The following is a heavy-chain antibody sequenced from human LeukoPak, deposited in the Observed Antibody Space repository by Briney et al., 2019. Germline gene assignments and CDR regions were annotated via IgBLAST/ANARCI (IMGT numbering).Heavy chain of an antibody. CDR2: IYYSGST. V-gene: IGHV4-39*07. J-gene: IGHJ4*02. Sequence: SETLSLTCTVSGGSISSNTYYWGWIRQPPGKGLEWIGSIYYSGSTYYNPSLKSRVTISVDTSKNQFSLKLSSVTAADTAVYYCTRVSVRGVIIRAFDYWGQGTLVTVSS. CDR3: TRVSVRGVIIRAFDY. D-gene: IGHD3-10*01. CDR1: GGSISSNTYY.